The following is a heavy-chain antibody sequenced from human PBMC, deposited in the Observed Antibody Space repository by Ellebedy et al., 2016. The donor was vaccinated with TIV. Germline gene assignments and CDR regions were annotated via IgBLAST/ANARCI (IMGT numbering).Heavy chain of an antibody. J-gene: IGHJ3*02. Sequence: ASVKVSCXASGGTFNNYAFNWVRQAPGQGLEWMGGIVPLVGSIKYAEKFQGRVTISADESTTTGYLDFSSLTSEDTAAYYCARKFGGGGAFDSWGQGTMITVSP. V-gene: IGHV1-69*13. D-gene: IGHD3-10*01. CDR1: GGTFNNYA. CDR2: IVPLVGSI. CDR3: ARKFGGGGAFDS.